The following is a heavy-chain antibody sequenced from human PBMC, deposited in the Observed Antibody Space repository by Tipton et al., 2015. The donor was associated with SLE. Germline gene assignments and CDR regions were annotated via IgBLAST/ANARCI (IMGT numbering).Heavy chain of an antibody. CDR1: GYTFPSYG. D-gene: IGHD2-15*01. Sequence: QSGAEVKKPGASVKVSCKASGYTFPSYGISWVRQAPGQGLEWMGWISAYNGNTNYAQKLQGRVTMTTDTSTSTAYMELRSLRSDDTAVYYCARENIVVVVAATLAYAFDIWGQGTMVTVSS. CDR2: ISAYNGNT. J-gene: IGHJ3*02. CDR3: ARENIVVVVAATLAYAFDI. V-gene: IGHV1-18*04.